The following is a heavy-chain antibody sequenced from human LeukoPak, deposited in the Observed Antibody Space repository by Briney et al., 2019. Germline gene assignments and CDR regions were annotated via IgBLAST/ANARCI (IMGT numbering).Heavy chain of an antibody. Sequence: GGSLRLSCAVSGFTFSSYAMSWVRQAPGKGLEWVSTISGSGSSTYYADSVKGRFTISRDYSKNTLYLQMDSLSAEDTALYYCARIWGQYDAFDIWGKGTAVTVSP. CDR1: GFTFSSYA. V-gene: IGHV3-23*01. J-gene: IGHJ3*02. D-gene: IGHD3-16*01. CDR3: ARIWGQYDAFDI. CDR2: ISGSGSST.